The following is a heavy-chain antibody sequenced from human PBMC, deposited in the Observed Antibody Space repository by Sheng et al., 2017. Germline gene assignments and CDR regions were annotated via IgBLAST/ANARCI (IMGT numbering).Heavy chain of an antibody. Sequence: QVQLVESGGGVVQPGRSLRLSCAASGFTFSSYAMHWVRQAPGKGLEWVAVISYDGSNKYYADSVKGRFTISRDNSKNTLYLQMNSLRAEDTAVYYCARSYYYDSSGYSNYFDYWGQGTLVTVSS. CDR1: GFTFSSYA. J-gene: IGHJ4*02. CDR3: ARSYYYDSSGYSNYFDY. CDR2: ISYDGSNK. D-gene: IGHD3-22*01. V-gene: IGHV3-30-3*01.